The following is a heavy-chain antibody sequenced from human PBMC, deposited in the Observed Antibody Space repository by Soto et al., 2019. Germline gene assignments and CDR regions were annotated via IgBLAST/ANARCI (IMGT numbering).Heavy chain of an antibody. CDR3: ARDVWGTAAAGSYSFDY. CDR2: ISGYNENT. Sequence: QVQLMQSGAEVKKPGASVRVSCKTSGYSFSNYGVAWVRQAPGQGLEWMGWISGYNENTNSAQHLQDRITMTTDTFMSTAYMELRSLRSDYTAIYYCARDVWGTAAAGSYSFDYWGQGTVVTVSS. V-gene: IGHV1-18*01. D-gene: IGHD6-25*01. CDR1: GYSFSNYG. J-gene: IGHJ4*02.